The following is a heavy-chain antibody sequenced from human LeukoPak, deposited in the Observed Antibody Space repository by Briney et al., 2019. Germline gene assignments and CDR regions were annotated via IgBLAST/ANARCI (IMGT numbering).Heavy chain of an antibody. CDR2: MYKSGST. CDR3: ARGLEGATHY. CDR1: GGSISSSSHY. J-gene: IGHJ4*02. Sequence: SETLSLTCTVSGGSISSSSHYWGWIRQPPGKGLEWIGSMYKSGSTYYNPSLKSRVTISADTSKNQFSLKLSSVTAADTAVYYCARGLEGATHYWGQGTLVTVSS. V-gene: IGHV4-39*07. D-gene: IGHD1-26*01.